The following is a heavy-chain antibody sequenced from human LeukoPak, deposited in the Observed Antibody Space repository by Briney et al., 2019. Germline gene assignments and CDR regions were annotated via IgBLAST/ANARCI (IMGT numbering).Heavy chain of an antibody. D-gene: IGHD1-26*01. CDR1: GDSISSYY. J-gene: IGHJ6*02. CDR3: ARDRSGSCSRYYYYGMDV. Sequence: SETLSLTCTVSGDSISSYYWSWIRQPPGKGLEWIGYIYYSGSTNYNPSLKSRVTISVATSKNQFSLRLSSVTAADTAVYYCARDRSGSCSRYYYYGMDVWGQGTTVTVSS. V-gene: IGHV4-59*01. CDR2: IYYSGST.